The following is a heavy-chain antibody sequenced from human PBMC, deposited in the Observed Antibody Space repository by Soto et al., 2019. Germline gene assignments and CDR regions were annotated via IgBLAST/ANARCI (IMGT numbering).Heavy chain of an antibody. Sequence: PSETLSLTCTVSGGSISSYYWSWIRQPPGKGLEWIGYIYYSGSTNYNPSLKSRVTISVDTSKNQFSLKLSSVTAADTAVYYCARAGPSGYSGYDWGTLYYYYGMDVWGQGTTVT. CDR1: GGSISSYY. CDR3: ARAGPSGYSGYDWGTLYYYYGMDV. CDR2: IYYSGST. J-gene: IGHJ6*02. V-gene: IGHV4-59*01. D-gene: IGHD5-12*01.